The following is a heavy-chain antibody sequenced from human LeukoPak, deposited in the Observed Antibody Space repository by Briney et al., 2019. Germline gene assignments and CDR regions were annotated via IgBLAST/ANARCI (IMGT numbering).Heavy chain of an antibody. CDR1: GGSISSGGYS. Sequence: SETLSLTCAVSGGSISSGGYSWGWIRQPPGKGLEWIGYIYHSGSTYYNPSLKSRVTISVDRSKNQFSLKLSSVTAADTAVYYCARGRATVTTNWFDPWGQGTLVTVSS. V-gene: IGHV4-30-2*01. D-gene: IGHD4-17*01. CDR3: ARGRATVTTNWFDP. CDR2: IYHSGST. J-gene: IGHJ5*02.